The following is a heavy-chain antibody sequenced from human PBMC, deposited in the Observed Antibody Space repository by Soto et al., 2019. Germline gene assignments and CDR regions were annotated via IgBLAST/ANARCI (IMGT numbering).Heavy chain of an antibody. J-gene: IGHJ6*02. Sequence: PXGSLRLSCAASGFTFSGYSMNWVRQAPGKGLEWVASIITRSDIYYADSVKGRFTISRDNAKNSVSLQMNSLRAEDTAVYYCAREETAWPLAYGLDVWGQGTTVTVSS. CDR1: GFTFSGYS. V-gene: IGHV3-21*01. CDR2: IITRSDI. D-gene: IGHD2-21*02. CDR3: AREETAWPLAYGLDV.